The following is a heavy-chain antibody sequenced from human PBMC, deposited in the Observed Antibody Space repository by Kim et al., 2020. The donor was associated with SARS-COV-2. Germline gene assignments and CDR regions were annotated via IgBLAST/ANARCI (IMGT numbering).Heavy chain of an antibody. J-gene: IGHJ4*02. CDR3: ARDRYYYDSSGYYDFALLYYFDY. CDR1: GFTFSSYG. D-gene: IGHD3-22*01. CDR2: IWYDGSNK. V-gene: IGHV3-33*01. Sequence: GGSLRLSCAASGFTFSSYGMHWVRQAPGKGLEWVAVIWYDGSNKYYADSVKGRFTISRDNSKNTLYLQMNSLRAEDTAVYYCARDRYYYDSSGYYDFALLYYFDYWGQGTLVTVSS.